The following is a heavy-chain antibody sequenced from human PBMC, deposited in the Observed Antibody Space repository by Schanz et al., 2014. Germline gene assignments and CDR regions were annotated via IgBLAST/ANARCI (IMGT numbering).Heavy chain of an antibody. CDR2: INHSGST. D-gene: IGHD1-7*01. V-gene: IGHV4-30-2*06. CDR1: GGSISSGGYS. CDR3: ARVRRTGTTVRYHFSGMDV. Sequence: QVQLQESGPGLVKPSQTLSLTCAVSGGSISSGGYSWSWVRQSPGKGLAWIGEINHSGSTNYNPSLESRVTISVDTSKNQFSLKVSSVAAADTGVYYCARVRRTGTTVRYHFSGMDVWGQGTTVTV. J-gene: IGHJ6*02.